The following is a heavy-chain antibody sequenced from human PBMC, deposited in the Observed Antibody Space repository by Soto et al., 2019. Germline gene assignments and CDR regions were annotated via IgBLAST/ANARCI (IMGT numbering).Heavy chain of an antibody. D-gene: IGHD3-10*01. V-gene: IGHV3-53*01. J-gene: IGHJ4*02. CDR3: AAHPGGGGY. CDR2: IYSGGYT. Sequence: EVQLVESGGGLIQPGGSLRLSCAVSGFTVSNNYMSWVRQAPGKGLEGVSVIYSGGYTAYGDSVKGRFTISRDNSKNTQFLKMNSGGPAHPAVFYCAAHPGGGGYWGQGTLVTVSS. CDR1: GFTVSNNY.